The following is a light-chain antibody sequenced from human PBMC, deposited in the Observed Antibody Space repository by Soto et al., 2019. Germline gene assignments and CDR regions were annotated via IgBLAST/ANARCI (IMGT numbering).Light chain of an antibody. CDR2: GAS. Sequence: EIGMTQSPATLSVSPGERATLSCRASQSVSSNLAWYQQKPGQAPRLLIYGASTRATGIPARFSGSGSGTEFTLTISSLQSEDFATYYCQQYDSWTFGQGTKVDIK. J-gene: IGKJ1*01. CDR1: QSVSSN. V-gene: IGKV3-15*01. CDR3: QQYDSWT.